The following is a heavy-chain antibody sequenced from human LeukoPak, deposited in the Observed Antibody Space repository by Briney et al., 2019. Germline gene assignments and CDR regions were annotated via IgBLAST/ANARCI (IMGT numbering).Heavy chain of an antibody. CDR2: INPNSGGT. J-gene: IGHJ4*02. V-gene: IGHV1-2*02. CDR3: ARDRVRVGATSDFDY. D-gene: IGHD1-26*01. Sequence: ASVKVSCKASGYTFTGYYMHWVRQAPGQGLEWMGWINPNSGGTNYAQKFQGRVTMTRDTSISTAYMELSRLRSDDTAVYYCARDRVRVGATSDFDYWGQGTLVTVSS. CDR1: GYTFTGYY.